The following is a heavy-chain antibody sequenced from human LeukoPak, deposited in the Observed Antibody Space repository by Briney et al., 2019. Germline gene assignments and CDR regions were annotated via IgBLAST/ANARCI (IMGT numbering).Heavy chain of an antibody. J-gene: IGHJ4*02. CDR2: IYYSGST. V-gene: IGHV4-39*01. CDR1: GGSISSSSYY. D-gene: IGHD6-13*01. Sequence: SETLSLTCTVSGGSISSSSYYWGWIRQPPGKGLEWIGSIYYSGSTYYNPSLKSRVTISVDTSKNQFSLKLSSVTAADTAVYYCARRNSSSWYVYFDYWGQGTLVTVSS. CDR3: ARRNSSSWYVYFDY.